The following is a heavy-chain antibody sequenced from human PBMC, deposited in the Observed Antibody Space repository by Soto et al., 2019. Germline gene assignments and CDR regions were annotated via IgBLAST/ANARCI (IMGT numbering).Heavy chain of an antibody. CDR3: ARGNPFNYAGFDV. CDR1: GYTFSDFD. Sequence: QAHLEQSGAEVKRPGASVKVSCKASGYTFSDFDINWLRQASGQGPEWMGWMNAKSGDTFFAQRFQGKFNMTWDTALSTAYMEVGSLTSDDTAIYFCARGNPFNYAGFDVWGQGTTVAVSS. J-gene: IGHJ6*02. V-gene: IGHV1-8*01. CDR2: MNAKSGDT. D-gene: IGHD3-16*01.